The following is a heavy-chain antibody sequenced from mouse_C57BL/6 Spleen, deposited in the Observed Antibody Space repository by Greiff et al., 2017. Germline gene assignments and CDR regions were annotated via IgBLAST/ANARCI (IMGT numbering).Heavy chain of an antibody. CDR1: GFSLTSYG. J-gene: IGHJ3*01. CDR3: ASDYNPFAY. V-gene: IGHV2-2*01. CDR2: IWSGGST. D-gene: IGHD2-4*01. Sequence: QVQLQQSGPGLVQPSQSLSITCTVSGFSLTSYGVHWVRQSPGKGLEWLGVIWSGGSTDYNAAFISRLSISKDNSKSQVFFNMNSLQADDTAIYYCASDYNPFAYWGQGTLVTVSA.